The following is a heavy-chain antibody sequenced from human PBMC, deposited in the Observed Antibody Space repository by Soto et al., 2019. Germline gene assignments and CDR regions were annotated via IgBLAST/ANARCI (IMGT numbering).Heavy chain of an antibody. Sequence: ASVKVSCKASGYTFTSYGISWVRQVPGQGLEWMGWISAYNGNTNYAQKLQGRVTMTTDTSTSTAYMELRSLRSDDTAVYYCARGASYCSGGSCLSDYGMDVWGQGTTVTVSS. J-gene: IGHJ6*02. CDR3: ARGASYCSGGSCLSDYGMDV. CDR1: GYTFTSYG. D-gene: IGHD2-15*01. CDR2: ISAYNGNT. V-gene: IGHV1-18*01.